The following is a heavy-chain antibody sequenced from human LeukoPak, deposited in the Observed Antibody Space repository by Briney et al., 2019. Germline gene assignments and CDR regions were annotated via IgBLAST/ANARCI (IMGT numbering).Heavy chain of an antibody. Sequence: PGGSLRLSCAASAFTFNNYAMNWVRQAPGKGLEWVSGISGGGGTTYYADSVKGRYTISRDNSNNTLYLQMHSLRPDDTAVYYCARDPSGTRCYCDYWGQGTLVTVSS. J-gene: IGHJ4*02. D-gene: IGHD6-19*01. CDR3: ARDPSGTRCYCDY. CDR2: ISGGGGTT. CDR1: AFTFNNYA. V-gene: IGHV3-23*01.